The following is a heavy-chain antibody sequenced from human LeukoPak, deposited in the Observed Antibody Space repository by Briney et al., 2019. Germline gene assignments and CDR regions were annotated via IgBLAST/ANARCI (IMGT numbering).Heavy chain of an antibody. V-gene: IGHV4-59*01. CDR1: GGSISSYY. Sequence: SETLSLTCTVSGGSISSYYWSWIRQPPGKGLEWIGYIYYSGSTNYNFSLKSRATISVDTSKNQFSLKLSSVTAADTAVYYCARSTPNDDYWGQGTLVTVSS. D-gene: IGHD1-1*01. CDR2: IYYSGST. J-gene: IGHJ4*02. CDR3: ARSTPNDDY.